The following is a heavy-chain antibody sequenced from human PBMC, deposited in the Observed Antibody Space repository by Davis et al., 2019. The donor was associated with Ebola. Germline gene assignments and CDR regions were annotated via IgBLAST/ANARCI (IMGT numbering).Heavy chain of an antibody. J-gene: IGHJ3*02. Sequence: SETLSLTCTVSGGSISSGDYYWSWIRQPPGKGLEWIGYIYYSGSTYYNPSLKSRVTISVDTSKKQFSLKLSSVTAADTAVYYCARARRIVVVTDAFDIWGQGTMVTVSS. CDR3: ARARRIVVVTDAFDI. D-gene: IGHD3-22*01. V-gene: IGHV4-30-4*01. CDR2: IYYSGST. CDR1: GGSISSGDYY.